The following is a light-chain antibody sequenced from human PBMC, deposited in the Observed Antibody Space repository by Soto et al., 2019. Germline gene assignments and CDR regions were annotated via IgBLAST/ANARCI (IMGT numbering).Light chain of an antibody. J-gene: IGKJ4*01. Sequence: EIVVTQSPGTLSLSPGERATLSCRASQSVSSSYLAWYQQKPGQAPRLLIYGASSRATGIPDRFSGSGPGTDFTLTISRLEPEDFAVYYCQQYGSSPLTFGGGTKVDIK. V-gene: IGKV3-20*01. CDR1: QSVSSSY. CDR2: GAS. CDR3: QQYGSSPLT.